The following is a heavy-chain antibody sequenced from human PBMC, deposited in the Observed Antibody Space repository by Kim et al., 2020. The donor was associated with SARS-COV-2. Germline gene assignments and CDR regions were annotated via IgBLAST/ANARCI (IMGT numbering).Heavy chain of an antibody. CDR2: IYYTGNT. J-gene: IGHJ3*01. Sequence: SETLSLTCTVSGGSISNSYWSWIRQPPGKGLEWIGYIYYTGNTDYSPPLNSRVAMSADTANNQFSLSLRSVTAADAATVFCARVGRLTYCSVASSLNDA. CDR3: ARVGRLTYCSVASSLNDA. D-gene: IGHD2-2*01. CDR1: GGSISNSY. V-gene: IGHV4-59*01.